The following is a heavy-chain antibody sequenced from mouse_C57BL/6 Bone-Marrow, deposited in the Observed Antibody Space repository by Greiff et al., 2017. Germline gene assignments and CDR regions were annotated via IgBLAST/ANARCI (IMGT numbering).Heavy chain of an antibody. J-gene: IGHJ4*01. V-gene: IGHV5-9-1*02. Sequence: EVMLVESGEGLVKPGGSLKLSCAASGFTFSSYAMSWVRQTPEKRLELVAYISSGGDYIYYADTVKGRFTISRDNARNTLYLQMSSLKSEDTAMYYCTRDYYGSSPYYAMDYWGQGTSVTVSS. CDR3: TRDYYGSSPYYAMDY. CDR1: GFTFSSYA. D-gene: IGHD1-1*01. CDR2: ISSGGDYI.